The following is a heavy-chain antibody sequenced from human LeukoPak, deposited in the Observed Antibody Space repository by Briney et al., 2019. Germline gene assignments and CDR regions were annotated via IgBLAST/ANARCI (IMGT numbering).Heavy chain of an antibody. V-gene: IGHV3-64*01. J-gene: IGHJ6*02. D-gene: IGHD6-13*01. CDR2: ISSNGGST. Sequence: GGSLRLSCAASGFTFSSYAMHWVRQAPGKGLEYVSAISSNGGSTYYANSVKGRFTISRDNSKNTLYLQMGSLRAEDMAVYYCARDLGYSSSWYGGYYHYGMDVWGQGTTVTVSS. CDR3: ARDLGYSSSWYGGYYHYGMDV. CDR1: GFTFSSYA.